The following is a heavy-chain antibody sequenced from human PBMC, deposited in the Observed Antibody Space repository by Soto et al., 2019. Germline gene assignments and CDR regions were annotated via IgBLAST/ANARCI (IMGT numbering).Heavy chain of an antibody. D-gene: IGHD4-17*01. V-gene: IGHV5-51*01. CDR3: ARHKTNYGDYYYYGMDV. Sequence: PGEALKISCKGSGYSFTSYWIGWVRQMPGKGLEWMGIIYPGDSDTRYSPSFQGQVTISADKSISTAYLQWSSLKASDTAMYYCARHKTNYGDYYYYGMDVWGQGTTITVSS. J-gene: IGHJ6*02. CDR2: IYPGDSDT. CDR1: GYSFTSYW.